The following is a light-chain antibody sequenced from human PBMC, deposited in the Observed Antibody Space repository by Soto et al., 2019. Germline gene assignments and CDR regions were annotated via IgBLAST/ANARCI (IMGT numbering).Light chain of an antibody. CDR3: QESYSHLWGT. Sequence: DIQMTQSPSSLSASVGDRVTITCQTSQSINTYLNLYQQKPGKAPKLLIYGASSLQSGVPLRFSGSGSGTDFTLTISSLEPEDFATYYCQESYSHLWGTGGQGTKVDIK. CDR2: GAS. J-gene: IGKJ1*01. V-gene: IGKV1-39*01. CDR1: QSINTY.